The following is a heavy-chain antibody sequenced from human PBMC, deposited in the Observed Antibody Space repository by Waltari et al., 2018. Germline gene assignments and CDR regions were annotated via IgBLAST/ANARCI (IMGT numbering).Heavy chain of an antibody. CDR2: IIPIFGTA. J-gene: IGHJ3*02. D-gene: IGHD2-15*01. V-gene: IGHV1-69*01. CDR1: GGPFSSYA. CDR3: ARVVLDCSGGSCYPIVGAFDI. Sequence: QVQLVQSGAEVKKPGSSVKVSCKASGGPFSSYAISWVRQAPGQGLEGMGGIIPIFGTANYAQKFKGRVTITADESTSTAYMELSSRRSEDTAVYYCARVVLDCSGGSCYPIVGAFDIWGQGTMVTVSS.